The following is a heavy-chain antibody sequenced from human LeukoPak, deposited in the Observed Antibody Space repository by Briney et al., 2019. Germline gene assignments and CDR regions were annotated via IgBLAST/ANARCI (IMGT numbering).Heavy chain of an antibody. D-gene: IGHD4-17*01. V-gene: IGHV3-21*01. CDR2: ISSSSSYI. J-gene: IGHJ6*02. Sequence: GGSLRLSCAASGFTFSSYSMNWVRQAPGKGLEWVSSISSSSSYIYYADSVKGRFTISRDDAKNSLYLQMNSLRAEDTAVYYCAIDTRLYGDYYYGMDVSGQGTTVTVSS. CDR1: GFTFSSYS. CDR3: AIDTRLYGDYYYGMDV.